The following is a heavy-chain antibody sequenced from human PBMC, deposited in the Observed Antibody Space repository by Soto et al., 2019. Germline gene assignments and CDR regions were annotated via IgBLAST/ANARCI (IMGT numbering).Heavy chain of an antibody. CDR3: ARDSGYCTSTSCYYFDS. Sequence: ASVKFSCKASGYTFTGYYMHWVRQAPGQGLEWMGWISPDSGGTNYAQKFQGRVTMTRDTSITTAYMELTSLRSDDTAVYFCARDSGYCTSTSCYYFDSWGQGSQVTVS. J-gene: IGHJ4*02. CDR2: ISPDSGGT. CDR1: GYTFTGYY. D-gene: IGHD2-2*01. V-gene: IGHV1-2*02.